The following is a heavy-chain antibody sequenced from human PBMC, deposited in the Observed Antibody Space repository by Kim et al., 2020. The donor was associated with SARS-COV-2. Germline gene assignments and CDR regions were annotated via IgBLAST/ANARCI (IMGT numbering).Heavy chain of an antibody. Sequence: GGSLRLSCAASGFTFSSYGMHWVRQAPGKGLEWVAVISYDGSNKYYADSVKGRFTISRDNSKNTLYLQMNSLRAEDTAVYYCAKVDWELLGAFDIWGQGTMVIVSS. J-gene: IGHJ3*02. CDR2: ISYDGSNK. D-gene: IGHD1-26*01. V-gene: IGHV3-30*18. CDR3: AKVDWELLGAFDI. CDR1: GFTFSSYG.